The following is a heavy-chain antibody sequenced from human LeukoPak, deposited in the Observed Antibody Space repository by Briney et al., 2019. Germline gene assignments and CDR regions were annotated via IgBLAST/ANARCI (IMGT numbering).Heavy chain of an antibody. CDR3: ARDAPGQSYFDH. CDR1: GDSVSSNSAA. V-gene: IGHV6-1*01. CDR2: TYYRSKWYT. Sequence: SQTLSLTCAISGDSVSSNSAAWIWIRQSPSRGLEWLGRTYYRSKWYTEYAVSVRSRITINPDTSKNEFSLHLSSVTPEDTAVYYCARDAPGQSYFDHWGQGTLVTVSS. J-gene: IGHJ4*02. D-gene: IGHD2-2*01.